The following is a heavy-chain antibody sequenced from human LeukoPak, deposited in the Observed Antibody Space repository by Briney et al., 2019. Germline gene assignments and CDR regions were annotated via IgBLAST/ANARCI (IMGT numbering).Heavy chain of an antibody. CDR1: GFTFSSYG. CDR3: AKSSGTYSLWYFDL. D-gene: IGHD1-26*01. J-gene: IGHJ2*01. CDR2: ISISGYGT. V-gene: IGHV3-23*01. Sequence: GGTLRLSCAASGFTFSSYGMSWVRQAPGKGLEWVSAISISGYGTYYADSVKGRFTISRDNSKNTLYLQMNSLRAEDTAVYYCAKSSGTYSLWYFDLWGRGTLVTVSS.